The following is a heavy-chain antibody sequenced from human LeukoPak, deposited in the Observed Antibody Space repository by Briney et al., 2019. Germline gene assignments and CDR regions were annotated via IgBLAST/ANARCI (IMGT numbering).Heavy chain of an antibody. CDR2: ISPTGGTT. Sequence: ASVKVSCRASGYSFTCYYIHWVRQAPGEGLEWMGLISPTGGTTVYAQNFQGRVTMTTDTSTSTAFLEVSGLTTSDTAVYYCARDPRFHESGGHDYWGQGTLVAVSS. D-gene: IGHD2-15*01. CDR3: ARDPRFHESGGHDY. CDR1: GYSFTCYY. J-gene: IGHJ4*02. V-gene: IGHV1-46*01.